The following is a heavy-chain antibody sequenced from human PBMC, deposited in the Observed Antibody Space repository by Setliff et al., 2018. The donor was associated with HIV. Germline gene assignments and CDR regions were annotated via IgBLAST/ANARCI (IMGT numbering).Heavy chain of an antibody. J-gene: IGHJ6*02. CDR3: ARVGHSSSYHYYGMDV. Sequence: ASVKVSCKASGFTFTSSAVQWVRQARGQRLEWIGWIVVGSGNTNYAQKFQERVTITRDMSTSTAYMELSSLRSEDTAVYYCARVGHSSSYHYYGMDVWGQGTTVTVSS. V-gene: IGHV1-58*01. CDR2: IVVGSGNT. D-gene: IGHD6-13*01. CDR1: GFTFTSSA.